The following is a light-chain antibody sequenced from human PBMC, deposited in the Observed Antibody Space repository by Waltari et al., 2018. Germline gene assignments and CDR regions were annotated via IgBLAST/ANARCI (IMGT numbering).Light chain of an antibody. CDR2: DKD. CDR1: GSNIGSDY. Sequence: QSVLTQPPSVSAAPGQKVTISCSGRGSNIGSDYVSWYQQLPGTAPKVLIYDKDERPSGIPERFSGSKSGTSAALGITGLQTGDEAYYYCGTWDHSLHGLVFGGGTKLTVL. CDR3: GTWDHSLHGLV. J-gene: IGLJ2*01. V-gene: IGLV1-51*01.